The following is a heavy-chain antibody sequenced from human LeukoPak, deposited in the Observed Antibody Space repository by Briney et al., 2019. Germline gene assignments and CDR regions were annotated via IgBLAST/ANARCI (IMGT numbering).Heavy chain of an antibody. J-gene: IGHJ4*02. Sequence: SQTLSLTCALSGDSVSSNSAAWNWIRQSPSRGLEWLGSTYYRSKWYNDYAVSVKSRITINPDTSKNQFSLQLNSVTPEDTAVYYCARDLRYCSGGGCYGGDFDDWGQGTLVTVSS. D-gene: IGHD2-15*01. CDR3: ARDLRYCSGGGCYGGDFDD. CDR1: GDSVSSNSAA. CDR2: TYYRSKWYN. V-gene: IGHV6-1*01.